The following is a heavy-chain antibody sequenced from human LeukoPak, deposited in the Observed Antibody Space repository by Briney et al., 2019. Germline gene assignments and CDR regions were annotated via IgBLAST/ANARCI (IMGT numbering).Heavy chain of an antibody. CDR3: AREPTYYDILTGYYYYYGMDV. CDR2: MNPNSGNT. J-gene: IGHJ6*02. CDR1: GYTFTSYD. Sequence: ASVKVSCKASGYTFTSYDINWVRQATGQGLEWMGWMNPNSGNTGYAQKFQGRVTMTRNTSISTAYMELSSLRSEETAVYYCAREPTYYDILTGYYYYYGMDVWGQGTTVTVSS. D-gene: IGHD3-9*01. V-gene: IGHV1-8*01.